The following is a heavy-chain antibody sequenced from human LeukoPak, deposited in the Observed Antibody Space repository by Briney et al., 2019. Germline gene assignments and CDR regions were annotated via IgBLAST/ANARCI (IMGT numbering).Heavy chain of an antibody. V-gene: IGHV3-7*03. Sequence: GGSLRLSCAASGFTFSSYWMNWARQAPGKGLEWVANIKQDGSGKYYVDSVKGRFTISRDNAKNSLYLQMNSLRAEDTAVYYCARDPYYYDSSGYSPWGQGTLVTVSS. CDR3: ARDPYYYDSSGYSP. CDR2: IKQDGSGK. CDR1: GFTFSSYW. J-gene: IGHJ4*02. D-gene: IGHD3-22*01.